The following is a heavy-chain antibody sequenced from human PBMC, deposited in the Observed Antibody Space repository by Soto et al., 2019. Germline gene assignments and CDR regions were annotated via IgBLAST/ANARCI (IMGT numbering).Heavy chain of an antibody. CDR1: GFTFHNAW. J-gene: IGHJ4*02. CDR3: TTGTAVAKYYFDF. V-gene: IGHV3-15*01. CDR2: IKNRADGETT. Sequence: EVQLVESGGGLVEPGESLRLSCAASGFTFHNAWMSWVRQAPGKGLEWVGRIKNRADGETTDYAVSVQGRFTISRDDSKNTLSLQMHSLKVEDTAVYYCTTGTAVAKYYFDFWGQGTLVTVSS. D-gene: IGHD5-18*01.